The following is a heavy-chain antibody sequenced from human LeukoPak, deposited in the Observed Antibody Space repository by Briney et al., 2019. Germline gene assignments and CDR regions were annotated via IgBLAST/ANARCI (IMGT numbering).Heavy chain of an antibody. D-gene: IGHD2-8*01. J-gene: IGHJ5*02. V-gene: IGHV1-2*02. CDR3: AKWGGVQFDP. CDR1: GYTFIDYY. CDR2: INPNSGGT. Sequence: GASVKVSCKASGYTFIDYYVNWVRQAPGQGLEWMGWINPNSGGTNYAQKFQGRVTMTRDTSLSTVYMELTSLTSDDTAVYYCAKWGGVQFDPWGQGTLVTVSS.